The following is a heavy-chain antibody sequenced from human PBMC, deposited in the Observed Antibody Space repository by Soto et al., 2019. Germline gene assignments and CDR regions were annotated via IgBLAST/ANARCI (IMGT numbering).Heavy chain of an antibody. D-gene: IGHD1-7*01. J-gene: IGHJ4*02. V-gene: IGHV3-21*01. CDR2: ISSDSSYI. Sequence: PGGSLRLSCAASGFTFSTHSLNWVRQAPGKGLEWVSSISSDSSYIYYADSVKGRFTISRDNAKDSLYLQMNSLRAEDTAVYYCTRKLTGTNPLDYWGQGTLVTVSS. CDR3: TRKLTGTNPLDY. CDR1: GFTFSTHS.